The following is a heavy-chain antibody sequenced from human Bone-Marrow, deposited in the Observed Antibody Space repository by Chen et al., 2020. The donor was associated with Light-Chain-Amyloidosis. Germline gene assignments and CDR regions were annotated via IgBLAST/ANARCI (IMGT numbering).Heavy chain of an antibody. V-gene: IGHV5-51*01. D-gene: IGHD5-12*01. Sequence: EVQLEQSGPQVQMPVESLQISCKVPGNTLPNYWIGWVRQMPGKGLEWMGVTYPDDSDARYSPSFEGQVTISADKSITTAYLQWRSLKASDTAMYYCARRRDGYNFDYWGQGTLVTVSS. J-gene: IGHJ4*02. CDR2: TYPDDSDA. CDR1: GNTLPNYW. CDR3: ARRRDGYNFDY.